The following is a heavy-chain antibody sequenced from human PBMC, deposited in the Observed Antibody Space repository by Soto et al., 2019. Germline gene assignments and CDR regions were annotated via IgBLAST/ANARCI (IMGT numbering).Heavy chain of an antibody. CDR1: GFTFSDYY. V-gene: IGHV3-11*06. CDR3: ARDQITDYDFWSGSSDY. J-gene: IGHJ4*02. CDR2: ISSSSSYT. Sequence: GGSLRLSCAASGFTFSDYYMSWIRQAPGKGLEWVSYISSSSSYTNYADSVKGRFTISRDNAKNSLYLQMNSLRAEDTAVYYCARDQITDYDFWSGSSDYWGQGTLVTVSS. D-gene: IGHD3-3*01.